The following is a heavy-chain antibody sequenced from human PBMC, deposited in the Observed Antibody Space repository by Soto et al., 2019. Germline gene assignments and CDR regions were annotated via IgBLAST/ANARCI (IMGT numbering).Heavy chain of an antibody. J-gene: IGHJ4*02. Sequence: QVHLVQSGSEVKKPGASVKVSCKASGYTFTSYGITWVRQAPGQGLEWMGWISAHNGNTDYAQKLQGRVIVTRDTSTRTAYMELSSLRSDDTAVYYCARGRYGDYWGQLALVTVTS. CDR2: ISAHNGNT. D-gene: IGHD1-1*01. CDR1: GYTFTSYG. CDR3: ARGRYGDY. V-gene: IGHV1-18*01.